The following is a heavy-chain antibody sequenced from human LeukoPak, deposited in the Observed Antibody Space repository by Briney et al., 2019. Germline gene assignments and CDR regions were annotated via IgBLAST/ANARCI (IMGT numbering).Heavy chain of an antibody. CDR3: TTNTPPQGETGDY. CDR2: IKSKTDGGTT. V-gene: IGHV3-15*01. D-gene: IGHD1-14*01. J-gene: IGHJ4*02. CDR1: GFTFSNAW. Sequence: GGSLRLSCAASGFTFSNAWMSWVRQAPGKGLEWVCRIKSKTDGGTTDYAAPVKGRFTISRDDSKNTLYLQMNSLKTEDTAVYYCTTNTPPQGETGDYWGQGTLVTVSS.